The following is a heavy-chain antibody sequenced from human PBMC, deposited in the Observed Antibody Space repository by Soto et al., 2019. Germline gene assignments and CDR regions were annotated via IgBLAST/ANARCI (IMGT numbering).Heavy chain of an antibody. J-gene: IGHJ6*02. Sequence: SETLSLTCTVSGGSISSYYWSWIRQPPGKGLEWIGYIYYSGSTNYNPSLKSRVTISVDTSKNQFSLKLSSVTAADTAVYYCARDIMGTNYYYYGMDVWGQGTTVNGSS. CDR2: IYYSGST. D-gene: IGHD2-8*01. CDR3: ARDIMGTNYYYYGMDV. V-gene: IGHV4-59*01. CDR1: GGSISSYY.